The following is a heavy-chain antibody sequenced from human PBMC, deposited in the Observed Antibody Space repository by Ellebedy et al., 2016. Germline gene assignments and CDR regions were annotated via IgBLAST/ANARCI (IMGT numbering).Heavy chain of an antibody. J-gene: IGHJ5*02. CDR2: IKQHGSEK. CDR3: ARGHMTTVTTKMVNDWFDP. D-gene: IGHD4-17*01. CDR1: GFTFSYYW. V-gene: IGHV3-7*01. Sequence: GGSLRLSCTASGFTFSYYWMSWVRQAPGKGLEWVANIKQHGSEKDYVDSVKGRFTISRDDAKNSLYLQMNSLRAEDTAVYYCARGHMTTVTTKMVNDWFDPWGQGTLVTVSS.